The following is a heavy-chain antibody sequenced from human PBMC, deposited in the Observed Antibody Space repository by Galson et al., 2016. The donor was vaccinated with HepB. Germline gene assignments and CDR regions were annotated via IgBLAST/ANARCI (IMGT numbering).Heavy chain of an antibody. CDR1: GFTFSTYA. D-gene: IGHD2-8*01. V-gene: IGHV3-23*01. J-gene: IGHJ4*02. Sequence: SLRLSCAASGFTFSTYAMTWVRQAPGMGLEWVSTISGAGGNIFYAHSVKGRFTISRDNSKNTLYLQMNSLRVDDTAVYYCAKGRTWVCTNFDSWGQGTLVTVSS. CDR2: ISGAGGNI. CDR3: AKGRTWVCTNFDS.